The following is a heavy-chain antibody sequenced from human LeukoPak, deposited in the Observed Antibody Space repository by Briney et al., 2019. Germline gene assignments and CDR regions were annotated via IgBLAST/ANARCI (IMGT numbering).Heavy chain of an antibody. D-gene: IGHD2-21*02. V-gene: IGHV4-34*01. CDR3: ASTVVVVTAKSHPEYFQH. CDR1: GGSFSGYY. CDR2: INHSGST. J-gene: IGHJ1*01. Sequence: SETLSLTCAVYGGSFSGYYWSWIRQPPGKGLEWIGEINHSGSTNYNPSLKSRVTISVDTSKNQFSLKLSSVTAADTAVYYCASTVVVVTAKSHPEYFQHWGQGTLVTVSS.